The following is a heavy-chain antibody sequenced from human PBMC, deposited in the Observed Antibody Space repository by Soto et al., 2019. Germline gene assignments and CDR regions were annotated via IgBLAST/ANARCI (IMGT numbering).Heavy chain of an antibody. CDR1: GYTFANYG. CDR3: ARSPYSYGKPYYFDY. J-gene: IGHJ4*02. D-gene: IGHD5-18*01. V-gene: IGHV1-18*04. CDR2: IXAXXXSX. Sequence: ASVKVSCKAAGYTFANYGVGWVRQAPGQWLVWMGXIXAXXXSXNXAXEXXXXVAVTTDTSTSTASMEVRSLRSDDTAVYYCARSPYSYGKPYYFDYWGQGTLVTVSS.